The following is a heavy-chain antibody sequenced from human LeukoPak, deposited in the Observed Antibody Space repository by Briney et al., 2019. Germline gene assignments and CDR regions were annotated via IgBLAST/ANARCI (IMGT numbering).Heavy chain of an antibody. Sequence: SETLSLTCAVYGGSFSGYYWSWIRQPPGKGLEWIGEINHSGSTNYNPSLKSRVTISVDTSKNQFSLKLSSVTAADTAVYYCASWGTGTSYYYMDVWAKGPRSPSP. J-gene: IGHJ6*03. CDR1: GGSFSGYY. CDR2: INHSGST. CDR3: ASWGTGTSYYYMDV. V-gene: IGHV4-34*01. D-gene: IGHD2-8*02.